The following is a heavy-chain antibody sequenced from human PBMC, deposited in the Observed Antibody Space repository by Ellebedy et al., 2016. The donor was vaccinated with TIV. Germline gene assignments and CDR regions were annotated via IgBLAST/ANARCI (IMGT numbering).Heavy chain of an antibody. CDR1: GFIIRGDW. CDR2: IISDGSAE. CDR3: VTWGQSYGR. D-gene: IGHD3-16*01. V-gene: IGHV3-7*03. J-gene: IGHJ4*02. Sequence: GESLKISCAASGFIIRGDWMSWVRQAPGKGLEWVAHIISDGSAEYYVDSVKGRFTISRDNAKRSLFLQMTSLRVDDTAVYYCVTWGQSYGRWGQGRLVTISS.